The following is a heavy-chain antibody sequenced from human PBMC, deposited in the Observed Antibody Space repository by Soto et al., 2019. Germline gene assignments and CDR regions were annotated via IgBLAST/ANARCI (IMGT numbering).Heavy chain of an antibody. CDR1: GVTFRSFA. V-gene: IGHV1-69*01. D-gene: IGHD5-12*01. CDR2: IIPIFRTP. CDR3: ARSTGSGFRPGTHRFNWFDP. Sequence: QVQLVKSGAEVKQPGSSVKVSCQASGVTFRSFAISWVRQAPGQGLEWMGGIIPIFRTPNYAQNFQGRVTITADESTSSVYMELSRLRSEDTAVYYCARSTGSGFRPGTHRFNWFDPWGQGTLVTVSS. J-gene: IGHJ5*02.